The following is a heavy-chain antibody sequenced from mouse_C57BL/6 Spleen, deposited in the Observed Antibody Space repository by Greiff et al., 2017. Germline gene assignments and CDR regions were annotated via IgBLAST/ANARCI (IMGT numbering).Heavy chain of an antibody. CDR2: IDPENGDT. Sequence: EVMLVESGAELVRPGASVKLSCTASGFNIKDDYMHWVKQRPEQGLEWIGWIDPENGDTEYASKFQGKATITADTSANTAYLQLSSLTSEDTAVYYCNPTLASYCGSSYGAYWGQGTLVTVSA. CDR1: GFNIKDDY. J-gene: IGHJ3*01. CDR3: NPTLASYCGSSYGAY. V-gene: IGHV14-4*01. D-gene: IGHD1-1*01.